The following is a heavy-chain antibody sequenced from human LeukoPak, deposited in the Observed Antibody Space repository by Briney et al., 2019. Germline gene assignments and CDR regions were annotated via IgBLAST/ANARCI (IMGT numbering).Heavy chain of an antibody. D-gene: IGHD6-19*01. V-gene: IGHV3-23*01. CDR3: ALLAVASDFDY. CDR1: GFTFNSYA. Sequence: SGGSLRLSCAASGFTFNSYAMSWVRQPPGKGLEWVSAISNSGGSTNYADSVKGRFTISRDNSKNTLYLQMNSLRVDDTAVYYCALLAVASDFDYWGQGALVTVSS. J-gene: IGHJ4*02. CDR2: ISNSGGST.